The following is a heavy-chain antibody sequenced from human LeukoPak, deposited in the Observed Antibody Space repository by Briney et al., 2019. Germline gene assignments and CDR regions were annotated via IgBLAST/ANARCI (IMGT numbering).Heavy chain of an antibody. CDR2: IKQDGSEK. J-gene: IGHJ4*02. D-gene: IGHD1-26*01. V-gene: IGHV3-7*01. CDR1: GFTFSRYR. Sequence: GGSLRLSCAASGFTFSRYRMNWVRQAPEKGLEWVANIKQDGSEKYYVDSVKGRFTISRDNAKNSLFLQMNSLRAEDTAVYYCARDTRTFGYWGQGTLVTVSP. CDR3: ARDTRTFGY.